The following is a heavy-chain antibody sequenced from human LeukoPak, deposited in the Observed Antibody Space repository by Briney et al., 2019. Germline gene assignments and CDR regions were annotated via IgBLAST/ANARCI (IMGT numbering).Heavy chain of an antibody. J-gene: IGHJ4*02. V-gene: IGHV4-34*01. Sequence: KASETLSLTCAVYGGSLSGYYWSWIRQSPGKGLEWIGEINHTGSTNYNPSLKSRVTISVDTSKNQFSLKLSSVTAADTAVYYCAMSITMIIVIIKRPPTIDYWGQGTLVTVSS. CDR3: AMSITMIIVIIKRPPTIDY. D-gene: IGHD3-22*01. CDR2: INHTGST. CDR1: GGSLSGYY.